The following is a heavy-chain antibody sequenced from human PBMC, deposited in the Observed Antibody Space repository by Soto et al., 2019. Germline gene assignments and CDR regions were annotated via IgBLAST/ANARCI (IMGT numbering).Heavy chain of an antibody. CDR1: GGSISSYY. CDR2: IYYSGST. V-gene: IGHV4-59*01. J-gene: IGHJ3*02. D-gene: IGHD4-17*01. CDR3: ARDSARFTVTSGNVLDAFDI. Sequence: SETLSLTCTVSGGSISSYYWSWIRQPPGKGLEWIGYIYYSGSTNYNPSLKSRVTISVDTSKNQFSLKLSSVTAADTAVYYCARDSARFTVTSGNVLDAFDIWGQGTMVTVS.